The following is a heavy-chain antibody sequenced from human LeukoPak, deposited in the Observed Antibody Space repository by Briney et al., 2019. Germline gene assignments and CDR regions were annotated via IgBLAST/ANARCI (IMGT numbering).Heavy chain of an antibody. CDR1: GGSFSGYF. CDR3: ARGLGIFGVSWFDP. V-gene: IGHV4-34*01. CDR2: INHSGST. J-gene: IGHJ5*02. Sequence: SETLCLTCVVYGGSFSGYFWSWIRQPPGKGLEWIGEINHSGSTNYNPSLKSRVTISVDTSKNQFSLKLSSVTAADTAVYYCARGLGIFGVSWFDPWGQGTLVTVSS. D-gene: IGHD3-3*01.